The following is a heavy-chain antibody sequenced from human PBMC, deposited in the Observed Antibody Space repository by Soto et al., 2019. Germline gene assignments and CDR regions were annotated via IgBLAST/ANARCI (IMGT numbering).Heavy chain of an antibody. CDR3: ARGGMVIIPAATALDX. Sequence: SETLSLTCTVSGGSISTYYWSWIRQPAGKGLEWILGIYSSGSTNYNPSLKSRVKMSVATSKNQFYLKLSSVTAADTAVYYCARGGMVIIPAATALDXWGQRTGVTVSX. CDR2: IYSSGST. D-gene: IGHD2-2*01. V-gene: IGHV4-4*07. CDR1: GGSISTYY. J-gene: IGHJ4*02.